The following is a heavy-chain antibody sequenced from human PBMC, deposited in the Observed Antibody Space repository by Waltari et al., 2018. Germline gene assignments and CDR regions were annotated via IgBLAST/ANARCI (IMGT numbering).Heavy chain of an antibody. Sequence: QVQLVQSGAEVKKPGASVKVSCKASGYTFTGYYMHWVRQAPGQGLEWMGRINPNSGGTNYAQKFQGRVTMTRDTSISTAYMELSRLRSDDTAVYYCARGAIMGATTLLPQYWGQGTLVTVSS. J-gene: IGHJ4*02. CDR2: INPNSGGT. V-gene: IGHV1-2*06. CDR1: GYTFTGYY. CDR3: ARGAIMGATTLLPQY. D-gene: IGHD1-26*01.